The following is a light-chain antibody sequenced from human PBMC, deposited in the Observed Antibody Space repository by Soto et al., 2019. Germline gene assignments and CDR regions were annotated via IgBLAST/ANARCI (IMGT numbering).Light chain of an antibody. Sequence: DFQMTQSPSTLSASVGDRVTITCRASQNINNWVAWYQQKQGKAPKFLIYDASTLQRGVPSRFSGSGFGTEFSLTSSSLQPDDFGSYYCQHTRTFGQGTKVEIK. CDR3: QHTRT. CDR1: QNINNW. J-gene: IGKJ1*01. CDR2: DAS. V-gene: IGKV1-5*01.